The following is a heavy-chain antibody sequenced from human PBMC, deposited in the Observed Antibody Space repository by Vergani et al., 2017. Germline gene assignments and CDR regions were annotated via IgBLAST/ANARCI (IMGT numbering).Heavy chain of an antibody. Sequence: QVQLQESGPGLVKPSQTLSLTCTVSGGSISSGSYYWSWIRQPAGKGLEWIGRIYTSGSTNYNPSLKSRVTISVDTSKNQFSLKLSSVTAADTAVYYCAXATRHDYGDYVFDYWGQGTLVTVSS. D-gene: IGHD4-17*01. CDR2: IYTSGST. J-gene: IGHJ4*02. V-gene: IGHV4-61*02. CDR1: GGSISSGSYY. CDR3: AXATRHDYGDYVFDY.